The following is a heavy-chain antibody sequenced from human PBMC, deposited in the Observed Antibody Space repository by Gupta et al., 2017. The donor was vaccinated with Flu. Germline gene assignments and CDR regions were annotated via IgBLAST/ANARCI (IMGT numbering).Heavy chain of an antibody. V-gene: IGHV1-18*01. J-gene: IGHJ4*02. CDR3: ARDVNPLDY. CDR2: ISAYNSNT. Sequence: ISWVRQAPGQGLEWMGWISAYNSNTNYAQKLQGRVTMTTDTSTSTAYMALRSLRSDDTAVYYCARDVNPLDYWGQGTLVTVSS.